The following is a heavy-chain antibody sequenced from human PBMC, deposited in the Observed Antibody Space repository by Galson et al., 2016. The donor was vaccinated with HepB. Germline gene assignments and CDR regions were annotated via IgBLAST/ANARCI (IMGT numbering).Heavy chain of an antibody. CDR3: ARGKSLWTTPWNYGLDV. CDR1: GFTFSFYD. J-gene: IGHJ6*04. Sequence: SLRLSCAASGFTFSFYDMHWVRQVTGKGLEWISAIGTTPGDTYYSTSVKGRFTISRESAKNSLFPHMSSLRAGDTAVYYCARGKSLWTTPWNYGLDVWGKGTTVTVSS. D-gene: IGHD3-10*01. CDR2: IGTTPGDT. V-gene: IGHV3-13*01.